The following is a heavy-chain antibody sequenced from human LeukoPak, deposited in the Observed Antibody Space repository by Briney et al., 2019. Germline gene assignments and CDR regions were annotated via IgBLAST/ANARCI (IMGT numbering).Heavy chain of an antibody. Sequence: GGSLRLSCAASGFTLSSYAMSWVRQAPGKGLEWVSTIDVTTGGSYYADSVKGRFTISRGTFQNTLYLQLNSLRVDDTAVYYCAKVNYYQPYFWGQGTLVTVSS. J-gene: IGHJ4*02. CDR2: IDVTTGGS. CDR1: GFTLSSYA. V-gene: IGHV3-23*01. CDR3: AKVNYYQPYF. D-gene: IGHD2-2*01.